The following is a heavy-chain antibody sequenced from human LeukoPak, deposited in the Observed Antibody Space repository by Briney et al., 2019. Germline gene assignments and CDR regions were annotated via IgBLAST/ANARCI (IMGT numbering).Heavy chain of an antibody. CDR1: GFTFSSYS. CDR2: ISSSSSYI. D-gene: IGHD3-9*01. V-gene: IGHV3-21*01. J-gene: IGHJ4*02. CDR3: ARGQYDILTGLPLPDS. Sequence: PGGSLRLSCAASGFTFSSYSMNWVRQAPGKGLEWVSSISSSSSYIYYADSVKGRFTISRDNAKNSLYLQMNRLRPEDTAVYYCARGQYDILTGLPLPDSWGQGTLVTVSS.